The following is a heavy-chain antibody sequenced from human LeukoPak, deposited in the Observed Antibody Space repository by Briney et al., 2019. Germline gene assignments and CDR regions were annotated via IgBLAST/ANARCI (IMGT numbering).Heavy chain of an antibody. J-gene: IGHJ4*02. CDR2: ISGSGGST. D-gene: IGHD3-10*01. CDR3: AKDGTEQRITMVRGVIRGVGYYFDY. Sequence: GGSLRLSCAASGFTFSSYAMSWVRQAPGKGLEWVSAISGSGGSTYYADSVRGRFTISRDNSKNTLYLQMNSLRAEDTAVYYCAKDGTEQRITMVRGVIRGVGYYFDYWGQGTLVTVSS. CDR1: GFTFSSYA. V-gene: IGHV3-23*01.